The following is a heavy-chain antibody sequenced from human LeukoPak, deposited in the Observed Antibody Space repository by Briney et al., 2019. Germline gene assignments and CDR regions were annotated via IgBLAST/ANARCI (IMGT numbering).Heavy chain of an antibody. V-gene: IGHV4-34*01. J-gene: IGHJ5*02. Sequence: PSETLSLTCTVSGGSISSYYWSWIRQPPGKGLEWIGEINHSGSTNYNPSLKSRVTISVDTSKNQFSLKLSSVTAADTAVYYCARRGAYVKAAAGRRWFDPWGQGTLVTVSS. D-gene: IGHD6-13*01. CDR1: GGSISSYY. CDR2: INHSGST. CDR3: ARRGAYVKAAAGRRWFDP.